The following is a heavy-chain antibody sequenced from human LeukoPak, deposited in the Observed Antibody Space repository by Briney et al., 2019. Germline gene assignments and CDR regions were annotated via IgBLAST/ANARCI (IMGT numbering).Heavy chain of an antibody. Sequence: PSETLSLTCSVSGGSISGYDWSWFRQSPGKGLEWIAWVHYTGATSSNPSLRSRVSTSIDTSKSQFSLKVTSVIAADTAVYYCARHGQFTSHPLDCWGQGTLVTVSS. J-gene: IGHJ4*02. CDR2: VHYTGAT. CDR3: ARHGQFTSHPLDC. V-gene: IGHV4-59*08. CDR1: GGSISGYD. D-gene: IGHD2-2*01.